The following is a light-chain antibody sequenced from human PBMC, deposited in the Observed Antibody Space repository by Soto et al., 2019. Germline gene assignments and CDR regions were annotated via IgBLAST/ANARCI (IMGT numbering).Light chain of an antibody. Sequence: QSVLTQPASVSGSPGQSITISCAGTSSDVRNYKFVSWYQHHPGKAPKLMIYEVNQRPSGLSNRFSGYKSGNTASLTISGLQAEDEADYYCCSYASGGTLYVFGTGTKVTVL. CDR3: CSYASGGTLYV. CDR2: EVN. CDR1: SSDVRNYKF. V-gene: IGLV2-23*02. J-gene: IGLJ1*01.